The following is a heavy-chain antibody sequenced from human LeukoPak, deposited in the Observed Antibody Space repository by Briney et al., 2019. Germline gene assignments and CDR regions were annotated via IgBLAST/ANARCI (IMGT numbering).Heavy chain of an antibody. J-gene: IGHJ4*02. CDR2: ISSTGNII. CDR1: GFTFSSYE. CDR3: SAAAAGTEYFDY. Sequence: GGSLRLSCAVSGFTFSSYEMNWVRQAPGKGLEWVSYISSTGNIIYYADSVKGRFTVSRDNAKNSLYLQMNSLRVDDTAVYYCSAAAAGTEYFDYWGQGTLVTVSS. D-gene: IGHD6-13*01. V-gene: IGHV3-48*03.